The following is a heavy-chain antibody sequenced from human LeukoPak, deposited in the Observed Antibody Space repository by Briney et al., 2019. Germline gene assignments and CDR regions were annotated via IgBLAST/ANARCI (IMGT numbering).Heavy chain of an antibody. D-gene: IGHD6-19*01. CDR1: GGSISSYY. J-gene: IGHJ3*02. CDR3: ASPNSSGYAFDI. CDR2: IYYSGST. V-gene: IGHV4-59*12. Sequence: SETLSLTCTVSGGSISSYYWSWIRQPPGKGLEWIGYIYYSGSTNYNPSLKSRVTISVDTSKNQFSLKLSSVTAADTAVYYCASPNSSGYAFDIWGQGTMVTVSS.